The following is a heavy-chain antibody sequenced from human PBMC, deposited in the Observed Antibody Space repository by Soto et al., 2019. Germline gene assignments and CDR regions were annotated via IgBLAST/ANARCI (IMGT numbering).Heavy chain of an antibody. CDR2: ISSSSSYT. CDR1: GFTVSDYY. J-gene: IGHJ4*02. CDR3: ARGGDILSSYYTLGY. Sequence: PGGSLRLSCAASGFTVSDYYMSWIRQAPGKGLEWVSYISSSSSYTNYADSVKGRFTISRDNAKNSLYLQMNSLRDEDTAVYYCARGGDILSSYYTLGYRGQRPLVTASS. D-gene: IGHD3-9*01. V-gene: IGHV3-11*05.